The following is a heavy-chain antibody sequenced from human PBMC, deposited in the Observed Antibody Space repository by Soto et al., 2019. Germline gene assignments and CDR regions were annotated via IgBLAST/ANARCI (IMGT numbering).Heavy chain of an antibody. CDR2: VYYRGRS. Sequence: SETLSLTCTVSGGSVTNSSYYWGWIRQSPGKGLEWIGSVYYRGRSYTKSSVKSRVTISVDTSKNRFSLSLNSVTASDTAVYFCVSQRTTVPTQAYFDYWGPGALVTVSS. CDR1: GGSVTNSSYY. D-gene: IGHD4-17*01. CDR3: VSQRTTVPTQAYFDY. J-gene: IGHJ4*02. V-gene: IGHV4-39*01.